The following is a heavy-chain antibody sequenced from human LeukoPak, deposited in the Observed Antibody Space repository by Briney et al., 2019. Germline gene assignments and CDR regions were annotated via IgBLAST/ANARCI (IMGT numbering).Heavy chain of an antibody. CDR1: GGSISSGDYY. D-gene: IGHD1-26*01. V-gene: IGHV4-30-4*01. CDR2: IYYSGST. J-gene: IGHJ4*02. CDR3: ARLKWELLPHYYFDY. Sequence: PSETLSLTCTVSGGSISSGDYYWSWIRQPPGKGLEWIGYIYYSGSTYYNPSLKSRVTISVDTSKSQFSLKLSSVTTADTAVYYCARLKWELLPHYYFDYWGQGTLVTVSS.